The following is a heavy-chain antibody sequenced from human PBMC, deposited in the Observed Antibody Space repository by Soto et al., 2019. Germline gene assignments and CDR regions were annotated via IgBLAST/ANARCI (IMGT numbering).Heavy chain of an antibody. CDR2: IRRKANSYTT. CDR1: GLIFSDYH. J-gene: IGHJ6*02. D-gene: IGHD6-19*01. CDR3: AMLGGWSGGSSGMDV. V-gene: IGHV3-72*01. Sequence: EVQLVESGGGLVQPGGSLRLSCAASGLIFSDYHMDWVRQAPGKGLEWVDRIRRKANSYTTEYAASVKGRFTISRDESKNSLYLQMNSLKSEDTAVYYCAMLGGWSGGSSGMDVWGQGTTVTVSS.